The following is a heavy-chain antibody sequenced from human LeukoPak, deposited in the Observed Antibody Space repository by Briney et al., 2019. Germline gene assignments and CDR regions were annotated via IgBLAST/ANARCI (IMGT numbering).Heavy chain of an antibody. CDR2: ISSSSSTI. CDR3: ARDRLASSSTSFTFDY. J-gene: IGHJ4*02. D-gene: IGHD2-2*01. V-gene: IGHV3-48*04. Sequence: GGSLRLSCAASGFTFSSYSMNWVRQAPGKGLEWVSYISSSSSTIYYADSVKGRFTISRDNAKNSLYLQMNSLRAEDTAVYYCARDRLASSSTSFTFDYWGQGTLVTVSS. CDR1: GFTFSSYS.